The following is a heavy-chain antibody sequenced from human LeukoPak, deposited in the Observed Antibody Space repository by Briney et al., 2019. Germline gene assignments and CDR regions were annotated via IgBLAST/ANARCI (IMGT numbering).Heavy chain of an antibody. J-gene: IGHJ6*02. V-gene: IGHV4-59*08. CDR2: INYRGET. Sequence: SETLSLTCTVSGASTSSSFWSWIRQSPGKGLEWIGYINYRGETSQNPSLESRVSMSVDTSKNQISLQLTFVTAADTAVYYCARMIVATIRIGVYFYHGMDVWGQGTTVTVSS. CDR1: GASTSSSF. CDR3: ARMIVATIRIGVYFYHGMDV. D-gene: IGHD5-12*01.